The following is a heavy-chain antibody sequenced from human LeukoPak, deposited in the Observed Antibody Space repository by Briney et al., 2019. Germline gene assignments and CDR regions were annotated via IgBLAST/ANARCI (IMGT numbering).Heavy chain of an antibody. CDR2: INPSGGGT. J-gene: IGHJ4*02. CDR3: ATAPMVRGVIPFDY. CDR1: GYTFTSYY. V-gene: IGHV1-46*01. D-gene: IGHD3-10*01. Sequence: ASVKVSCKASGYTFTSYYMHWVRQAPGQGLEWMAIINPSGGGTSYAQKFQGRVTMTRDTSTSTVYMELSSLRSDDTAVYYCATAPMVRGVIPFDYWGQGTLVTVSS.